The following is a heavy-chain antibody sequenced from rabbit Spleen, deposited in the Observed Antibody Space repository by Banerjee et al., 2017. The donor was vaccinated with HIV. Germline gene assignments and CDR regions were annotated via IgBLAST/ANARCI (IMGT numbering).Heavy chain of an antibody. CDR1: GFSFSSNYW. D-gene: IGHD4-1*01. CDR2: IDVTKDGST. V-gene: IGHV1S40*01. J-gene: IGHJ4*01. CDR3: VREVAAKFSL. Sequence: QSLEESGGDLVKPGASLTLTCTASGFSFSSNYWICWVRQAPGKGLEWIACIDVTKDGSTYYASWAKGRFTISSHNAQNTLFLQLNSLTAADTATYFCVREVAAKFSLWGQGTLVTVS.